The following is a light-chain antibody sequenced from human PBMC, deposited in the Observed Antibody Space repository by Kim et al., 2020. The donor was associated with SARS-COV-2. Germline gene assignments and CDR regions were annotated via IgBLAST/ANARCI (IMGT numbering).Light chain of an antibody. J-gene: IGKJ1*01. CDR3: QQYNNWPRT. V-gene: IGKV3-15*01. CDR2: GAS. Sequence: EIVMTQSPATLSVSPGERATLSCRASQSVRSNLAWYQQKPGQAPRVLIYGASTRATGIPARFSGSGSGTEFTLTISSLQSEDFVVYYCQQYNNWPRTFGQGTKVDIK. CDR1: QSVRSN.